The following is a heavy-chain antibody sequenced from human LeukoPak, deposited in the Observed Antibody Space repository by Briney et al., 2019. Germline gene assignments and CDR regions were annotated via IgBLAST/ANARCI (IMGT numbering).Heavy chain of an antibody. CDR3: AKLGDFGY. V-gene: IGHV3-23*01. CDR1: GFTFNNYG. D-gene: IGHD2-21*02. CDR2: ISNSGGST. Sequence: GGSLRLSCAASGFTFNNYGRNWVRQAPGKGLEWVSTISNSGGSTYYADSVKGRFIISRDNSKNTLYLQMNSLRGEDTAAYYCAKLGDFGYWGQGTLVTVYS. J-gene: IGHJ4*02.